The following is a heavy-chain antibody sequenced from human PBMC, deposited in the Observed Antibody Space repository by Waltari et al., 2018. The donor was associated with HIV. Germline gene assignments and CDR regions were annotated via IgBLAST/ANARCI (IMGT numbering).Heavy chain of an antibody. CDR2: VDLGGST. D-gene: IGHD2-2*01. V-gene: IGHV3-53*01. CDR1: GFSVSENY. CDR3: ARALTRGLWDS. J-gene: IGHJ4*02. Sequence: VQLVESGGGLIQPGGSLSLSCAASGFSVSENYMSWVRQAPGKRRGWVTRVDLGGSTDYADSVRGRFTTSRDESKNRLYLQMNSLRAEDTAVYYCARALTRGLWDSWGQGTLVSVSS.